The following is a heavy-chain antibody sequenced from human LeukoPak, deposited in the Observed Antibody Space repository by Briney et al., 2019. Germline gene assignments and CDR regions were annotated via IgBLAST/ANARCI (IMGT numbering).Heavy chain of an antibody. CDR1: GYTFTGYY. Sequence: ASVKVSCKASGYTFTGYYMHWVRQAPGQGLEWMGWINPNSGGTNYAQKFQGRVTMTRDTSISTAYMELSRLRSDDTAVYYCASFPPLRYFDWLPYYWGQGTLVTVSS. J-gene: IGHJ4*02. CDR3: ASFPPLRYFDWLPYY. V-gene: IGHV1-2*02. D-gene: IGHD3-9*01. CDR2: INPNSGGT.